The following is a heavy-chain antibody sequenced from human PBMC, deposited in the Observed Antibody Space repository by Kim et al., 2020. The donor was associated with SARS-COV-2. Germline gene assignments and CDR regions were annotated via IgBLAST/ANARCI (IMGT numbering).Heavy chain of an antibody. Sequence: SETLSLTCTVSGGSISSYYWSWIRQPPGKGLEWIGYIYYSGSTNYNPSLKSRVTISVDTSKNQFSLKLSSVTAADTAVYYCARHSIDYYDSLHFQHWGQGTLVTVSS. CDR3: ARHSIDYYDSLHFQH. D-gene: IGHD3-22*01. J-gene: IGHJ1*01. CDR2: IYYSGST. CDR1: GGSISSYY. V-gene: IGHV4-59*08.